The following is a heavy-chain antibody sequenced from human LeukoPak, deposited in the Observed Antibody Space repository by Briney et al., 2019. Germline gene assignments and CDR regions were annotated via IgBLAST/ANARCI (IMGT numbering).Heavy chain of an antibody. J-gene: IGHJ4*02. D-gene: IGHD4-17*01. CDR2: ISSSSSTI. V-gene: IGHV3-48*04. Sequence: GGSLRLSFAASGFTFSSYAMSWVRQAPGKGLEWVSYISSSSSTIYYADSVKGRFTISRDNAKNSLYLQMNSLRAEDTAVYYCARGKHDYGYWGQGTLVTVSS. CDR1: GFTFSSYA. CDR3: ARGKHDYGY.